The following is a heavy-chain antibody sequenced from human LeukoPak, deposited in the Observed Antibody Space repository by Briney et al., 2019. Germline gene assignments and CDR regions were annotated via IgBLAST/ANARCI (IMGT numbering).Heavy chain of an antibody. CDR2: INHSGST. Sequence: TTSETLSLTCAVYGGSFSGYYWSWIRQRPGKGLEWIGEINHSGSTNYNPSLKSRVTISVDTSKDQFSLKLTSVTAADTAVYYCARGVCSGGSCYSEWNYWGQGTLVTVSS. D-gene: IGHD2-15*01. CDR1: GGSFSGYY. CDR3: ARGVCSGGSCYSEWNY. V-gene: IGHV4-34*01. J-gene: IGHJ4*02.